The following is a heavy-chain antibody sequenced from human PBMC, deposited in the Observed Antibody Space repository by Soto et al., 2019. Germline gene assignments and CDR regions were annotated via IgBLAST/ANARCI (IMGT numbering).Heavy chain of an antibody. V-gene: IGHV4-4*02. CDR1: GGSIXXXXX. Sequence: QVQLQESGPGLVKPSGTLSLTCAVSGGSIXXXXXXSWVRQPPXKGLEWIGEIYHSGSTNYNPSLKSRVXXXXXXXXXXXXXXXXXXXXXXXXXXXWXXXXGXXYYGMDVWGQGTTVTVSS. CDR2: IYHSGST. J-gene: IGHJ6*02. CDR3: XXXXGXXYYGMDV.